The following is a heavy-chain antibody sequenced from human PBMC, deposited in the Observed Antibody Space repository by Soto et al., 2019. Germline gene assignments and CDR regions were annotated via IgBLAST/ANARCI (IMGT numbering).Heavy chain of an antibody. CDR1: GFTFSNCA. CDR2: ISGSGTYT. Sequence: SLRLSCAASGFTFSNCAMSWVRQAPGKGLEWVSGISGSGTYTYYADSMKGRFTISRDNSKNTLYLQMNSLRAEDTAIYYCAKAVQYCSGGSCYSSNDYWGQGTLVTVS. D-gene: IGHD2-15*01. CDR3: AKAVQYCSGGSCYSSNDY. V-gene: IGHV3-23*01. J-gene: IGHJ4*02.